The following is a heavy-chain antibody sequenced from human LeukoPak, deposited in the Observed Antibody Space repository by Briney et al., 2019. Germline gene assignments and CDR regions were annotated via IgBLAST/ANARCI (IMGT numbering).Heavy chain of an antibody. CDR1: GFAFSNAW. J-gene: IGHJ4*02. CDR2: IKSKTDGGTT. D-gene: IGHD2-15*01. Sequence: PGGYLRLSCAASGFAFSNAWMSWVRQAPGKGLEWVGRIKSKTDGGTTDYAAPVKGRFTISRDDSKNTLYLQMNSLKTEDTAVYYCTTLGYCSGGSCFSWGQGTLVTVSS. V-gene: IGHV3-15*01. CDR3: TTLGYCSGGSCFS.